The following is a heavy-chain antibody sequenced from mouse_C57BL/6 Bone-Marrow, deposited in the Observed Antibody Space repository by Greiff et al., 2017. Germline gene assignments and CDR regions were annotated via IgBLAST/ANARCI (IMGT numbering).Heavy chain of an antibody. Sequence: QVQLQQSGAELVRPGTSVKVSCKASGYAFTNYLIEWVKQRPGQGLEWIGVINPGSGGTNYNEKFKGKATLTADKSSSTAYMQLSSLTSEDSAVCFSARYKAGGPGYWGQGTTLTVSS. CDR2: INPGSGGT. V-gene: IGHV1-54*01. D-gene: IGHD1-3*01. J-gene: IGHJ2*01. CDR1: GYAFTNYL. CDR3: ARYKAGGPGY.